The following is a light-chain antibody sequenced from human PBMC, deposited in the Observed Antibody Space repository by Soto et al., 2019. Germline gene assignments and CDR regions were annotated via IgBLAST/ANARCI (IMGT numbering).Light chain of an antibody. CDR3: QQSYSTPYT. V-gene: IGKV1-39*01. J-gene: IGKJ2*01. CDR2: AAS. CDR1: RSISSY. Sequence: DTQMTQSPSSLPASVGDRVTITCRASRSISSYLNWYQQKPGKAPMLLIYAASSLQSGVPSRFTGSGSGTDFTLTISSLQPEDFVTYYCQQSYSTPYTFGQGTKLEI.